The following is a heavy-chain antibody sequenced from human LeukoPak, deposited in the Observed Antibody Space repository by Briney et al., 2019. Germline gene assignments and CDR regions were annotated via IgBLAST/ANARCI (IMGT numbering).Heavy chain of an antibody. D-gene: IGHD6-13*01. CDR3: AKEGVSYSSSWSNWFDP. CDR1: GFTFSSYG. V-gene: IGHV3-33*06. J-gene: IGHJ5*02. CDR2: IWYDGSNK. Sequence: GRSLRLSCAASGFTFSSYGMHWVRQAPGKGLEWVAVIWYDGSNKYYADSVKGRFTISRDNSKNTLYLQMNSLRAEDTAVYYCAKEGVSYSSSWSNWFDPWGQGTLVTVSS.